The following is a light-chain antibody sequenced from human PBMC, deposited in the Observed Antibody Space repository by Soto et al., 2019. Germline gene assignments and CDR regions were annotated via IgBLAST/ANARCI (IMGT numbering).Light chain of an antibody. V-gene: IGKV1-5*03. Sequence: IRVTLSVSAVSVSIGDRVTVTDRAIQTISSWLAWYQQKPGKTPKRLIYKGSTLKSGVTSRFSGSGSGPHFTLTISSLQPEDFATYSCQQSYSTPISFGQGTRLEIK. CDR1: QTISSW. CDR2: KGS. CDR3: QQSYSTPIS. J-gene: IGKJ5*01.